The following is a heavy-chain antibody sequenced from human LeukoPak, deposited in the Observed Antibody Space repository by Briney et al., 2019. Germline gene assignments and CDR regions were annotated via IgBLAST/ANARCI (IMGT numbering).Heavy chain of an antibody. D-gene: IGHD6-6*01. Sequence: SETLSLTCAVYGGSFSGYYWSWIRQPPGKGLEWSGEINHSGSTNYNPSLKSRVTISVDTSKNQFSLKLGSVTAADPAVYYCARGSSVYSSSSLDFDYWGQGTLVTVSS. J-gene: IGHJ4*02. V-gene: IGHV4-34*01. CDR1: GGSFSGYY. CDR3: ARGSSVYSSSSLDFDY. CDR2: INHSGST.